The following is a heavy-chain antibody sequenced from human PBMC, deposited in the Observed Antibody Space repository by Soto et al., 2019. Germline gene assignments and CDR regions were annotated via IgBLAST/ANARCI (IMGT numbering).Heavy chain of an antibody. Sequence: QVQLVQSEAEVKRPGSSVKVSCKASGGTFSTYTINWVRQAPGQGLEWMGRIIPMLGIANYAQKFQGRVTITADQSTTTAYLELSSLRSEDTAVYYCAVLITSMVSDYWGQGTLVTVSS. CDR3: AVLITSMVSDY. CDR2: IIPMLGIA. CDR1: GGTFSTYT. J-gene: IGHJ4*02. D-gene: IGHD5-18*01. V-gene: IGHV1-69*02.